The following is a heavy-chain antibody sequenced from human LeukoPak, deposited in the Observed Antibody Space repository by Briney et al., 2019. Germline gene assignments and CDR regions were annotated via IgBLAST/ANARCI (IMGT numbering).Heavy chain of an antibody. V-gene: IGHV4-34*01. CDR3: ARGEFSYYYDSSGYSPFDP. CDR2: MDHSGSI. CDR1: GGSFSVYY. D-gene: IGHD3-22*01. J-gene: IGHJ5*02. Sequence: SETLSLTCAVYGGSFSVYYWSWIRQSPGKGLEWIGEMDHSGSINYNPSLKSRVTISVDTSKNHFSLKLNSVTAADTAVYYCARGEFSYYYDSSGYSPFDPWGQGTLVTVSS.